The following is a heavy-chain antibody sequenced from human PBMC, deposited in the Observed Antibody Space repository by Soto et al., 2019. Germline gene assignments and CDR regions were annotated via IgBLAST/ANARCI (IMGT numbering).Heavy chain of an antibody. J-gene: IGHJ4*02. V-gene: IGHV4-31*03. CDR1: GGSISSGGYY. CDR2: VYYTGTT. D-gene: IGHD4-17*01. Sequence: SETLSLTCTVSGGSISSGGYYWRWMRLKPGKGLEWIGYVYYTGTTYYNPSLKSRVAVSVDTSKNHFSLNLSSVSAADTAVYYCARHYGDRPGYFYYWGQGILVTVSS. CDR3: ARHYGDRPGYFYY.